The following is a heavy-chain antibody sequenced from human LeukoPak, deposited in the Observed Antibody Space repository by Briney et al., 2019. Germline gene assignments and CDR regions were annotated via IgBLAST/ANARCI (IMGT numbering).Heavy chain of an antibody. J-gene: IGHJ4*02. V-gene: IGHV4-34*01. Sequence: SETLSLTCAVYGGSFSGYYWSWIRQPPGKGLEWIGEINHSGSTNYNPSLKSRVTMSVDTSKNQFSLKLSSVTAADTAVYYCARDGWLQPYYFDYWGQGTLVTVSS. CDR1: GGSFSGYY. D-gene: IGHD5-24*01. CDR3: ARDGWLQPYYFDY. CDR2: INHSGST.